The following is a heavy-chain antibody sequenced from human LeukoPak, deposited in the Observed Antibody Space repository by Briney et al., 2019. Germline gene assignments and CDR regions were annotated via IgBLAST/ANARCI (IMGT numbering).Heavy chain of an antibody. D-gene: IGHD3-10*01. V-gene: IGHV3-9*01. Sequence: GRSLRLSCAASGFTFDDYAMHWVRQAPGKGLEWVSGISWNSGSIGYADSVKGRFTISRDNAKNSLYLQMNSLRAEDTALYYCAKDRVLWFGESSYGMDVWGQGTTVTVSS. CDR3: AKDRVLWFGESSYGMDV. J-gene: IGHJ6*02. CDR1: GFTFDDYA. CDR2: ISWNSGSI.